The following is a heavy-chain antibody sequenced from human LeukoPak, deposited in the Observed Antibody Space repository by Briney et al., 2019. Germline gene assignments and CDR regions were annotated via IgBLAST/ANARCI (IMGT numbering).Heavy chain of an antibody. Sequence: GGSLRLSCAASGFTFSSYAMSWVRQAPGKGLEWVSAISGSGGSTYYADSVKGRFTISRDNSKNTLYPQMNSLRAEDTAVYYCAKDWGATDAFDIWGQGTMVTVSS. CDR2: ISGSGGST. CDR3: AKDWGATDAFDI. J-gene: IGHJ3*02. V-gene: IGHV3-23*01. CDR1: GFTFSSYA. D-gene: IGHD1-26*01.